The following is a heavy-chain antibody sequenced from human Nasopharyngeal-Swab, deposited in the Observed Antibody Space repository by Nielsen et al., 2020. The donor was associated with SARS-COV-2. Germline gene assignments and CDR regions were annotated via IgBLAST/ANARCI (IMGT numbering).Heavy chain of an antibody. CDR2: IYWDDDK. J-gene: IGHJ4*02. V-gene: IGHV2-5*02. CDR3: AHRRTYSGSLDY. CDR1: GFSLSTSGVG. D-gene: IGHD1-26*01. Sequence: SGPTLVKPTQTLTLTCTFSGFSLSTSGVGVGWIRQPPGKALEWLALIYWDDDKRYSPSLKSRLTITKDTSKNQVVLTMINMDPVDTATYYCAHRRTYSGSLDYWGQGTLVTVSS.